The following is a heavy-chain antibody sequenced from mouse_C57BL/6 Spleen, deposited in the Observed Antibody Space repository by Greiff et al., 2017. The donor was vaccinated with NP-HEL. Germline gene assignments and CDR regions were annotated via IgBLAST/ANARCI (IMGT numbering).Heavy chain of an antibody. CDR1: GFTFSSYT. D-gene: IGHD3-2*02. J-gene: IGHJ3*01. Sequence: EVKLMESGGGLVKPGGSLKLSCAASGFTFSSYTMSWVRQTPEKRLEWVATISGGGGNTYYPDSVKGRFTISRDNAKNTLYLQMSRLRSEDTALFYCARLDSSGSYWGQGTLVTVSA. CDR3: ARLDSSGSY. V-gene: IGHV5-9*01. CDR2: ISGGGGNT.